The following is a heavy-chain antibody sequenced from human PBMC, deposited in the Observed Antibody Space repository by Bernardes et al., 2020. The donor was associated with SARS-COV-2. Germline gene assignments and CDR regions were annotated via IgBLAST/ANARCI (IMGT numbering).Heavy chain of an antibody. CDR2: IYRGGST. J-gene: IGHJ5*02. V-gene: IGHV3-66*02. Sequence: GGSLRLSCAASGFTVSSNYMGWVRQAPGKGLEWVSVIYRGGSTYYSDSVKGRFSISRDNSKNTLFLQMNSLRVEDTAVYFCAGGFRFGTYPPSFVFDPWGQGTLVTVSS. D-gene: IGHD3-10*01. CDR1: GFTVSSNY. CDR3: AGGFRFGTYPPSFVFDP.